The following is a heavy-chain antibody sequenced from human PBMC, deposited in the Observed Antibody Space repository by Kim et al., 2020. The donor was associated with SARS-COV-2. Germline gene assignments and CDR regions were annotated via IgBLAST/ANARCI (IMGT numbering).Heavy chain of an antibody. Sequence: GGSLRLSCAASGFSFSDSGMHWVRQAPGKGLEWVAGIWFDGTKKYYADSVKGRFTVSRDNSKNTLYLQMSRPRGEDTAVYYCVKDRGLAVAGLDYWGQGALVTVSS. CDR1: GFSFSDSG. V-gene: IGHV3-33*06. D-gene: IGHD6-19*01. CDR3: VKDRGLAVAGLDY. CDR2: IWFDGTKK. J-gene: IGHJ4*02.